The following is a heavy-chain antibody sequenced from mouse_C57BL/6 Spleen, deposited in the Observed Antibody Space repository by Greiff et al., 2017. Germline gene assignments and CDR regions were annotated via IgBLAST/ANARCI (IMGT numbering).Heavy chain of an antibody. D-gene: IGHD2-2*01. J-gene: IGHJ4*01. V-gene: IGHV3-1*01. CDR2: ISYSGST. Sequence: EVQVVESGPGMVKPSQSLSLTCTVTGYSITSGYDWHWIRHFPGNKLEWMGYISYSGSTNYNPSLKSRISITHDTSKNHFFLKLNSVTTEDTATYYCARGGYDCYYAMDYWGQGTSVTVSS. CDR3: ARGGYDCYYAMDY. CDR1: GYSITSGYD.